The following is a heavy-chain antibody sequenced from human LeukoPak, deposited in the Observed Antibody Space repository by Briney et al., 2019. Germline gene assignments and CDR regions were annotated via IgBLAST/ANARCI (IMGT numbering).Heavy chain of an antibody. D-gene: IGHD4-11*01. CDR1: GYSIRSGYH. J-gene: IGHJ4*02. CDR3: ARSEINDYMNY. V-gene: IGHV4-38-2*02. CDR2: INYSEKP. Sequence: SETLSLTCTVSGYSIRSGYHWAWIRQPPGKGLEWIGSINYSEKPYYNPSLKSRVTISVDTSKNQFSLKMTSVTAADTAFYFCARSEINDYMNYWGQGMPVTVSS.